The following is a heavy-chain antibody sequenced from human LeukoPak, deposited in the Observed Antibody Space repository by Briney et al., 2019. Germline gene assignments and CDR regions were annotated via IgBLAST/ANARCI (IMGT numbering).Heavy chain of an antibody. CDR3: ARDRKLGYCSGGSCRVFDY. J-gene: IGHJ4*02. D-gene: IGHD2-15*01. CDR1: GYTFTGYY. Sequence: GASVKVSCKASGYTFTGYYMHWVRQAPGQGLEWMGRINPNSGGTNYAQKFQGRVTMTRDTSISTAYMELSRLRSDDTAVYYCARDRKLGYCSGGSCRVFDYWGQGTLVTVSS. V-gene: IGHV1-2*06. CDR2: INPNSGGT.